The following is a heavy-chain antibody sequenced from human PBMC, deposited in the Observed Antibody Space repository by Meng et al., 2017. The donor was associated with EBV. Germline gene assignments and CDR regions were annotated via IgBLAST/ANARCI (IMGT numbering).Heavy chain of an antibody. CDR3: ARDPRYSVYDFGDDH. D-gene: IGHD5/OR15-5a*01. J-gene: IGHJ4*02. CDR1: GFTLRGSR. Sequence: LGGLGACLVNPGGLLGRCFVGFGFTLRGSRMTWVSKAPGWGMEWVSSITRNSNDIFYADSVNGRCTISRENAKNSMFLQMSSLRTEDTAVYYCARDPRYSVYDFGDDHWGQGTLVTVSS. CDR2: ITRNSNDI. V-gene: IGHV3-21*01.